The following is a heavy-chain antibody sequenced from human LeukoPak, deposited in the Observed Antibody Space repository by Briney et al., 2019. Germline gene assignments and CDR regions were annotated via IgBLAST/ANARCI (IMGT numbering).Heavy chain of an antibody. CDR1: GFTFSSYS. J-gene: IGHJ3*01. CDR3: ARRLSLRFDAFAV. V-gene: IGHV3-23*01. Sequence: GGSLRLSCAASGFTFSSYSMTWIRQSPGKGLEWVSSMSDIGPNTYYADSVKGRFTISRDTSKNTLFLQMNSLRAEDTALYFCARRLSLRFDAFAVWGPGTVVTVSS. CDR2: MSDIGPNT. D-gene: IGHD3-3*01.